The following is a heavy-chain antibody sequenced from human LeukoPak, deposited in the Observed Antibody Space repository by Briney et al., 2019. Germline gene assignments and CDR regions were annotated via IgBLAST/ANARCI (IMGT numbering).Heavy chain of an antibody. CDR2: IRIGGGGT. J-gene: IGHJ5*02. CDR1: GFDLTTYA. Sequence: GGSLRLSCAASGFDLTTYAMTWVRQAPAKGLEWVSSIRIGGGGTYYADSVKGRFTISRDNSENTLHLQMNNLRVEDTARYFCARCMVLSQGWCNWFDPWGQEPLVTVSS. CDR3: ARCMVLSQGWCNWFDP. D-gene: IGHD6-13*01. V-gene: IGHV3-23*01.